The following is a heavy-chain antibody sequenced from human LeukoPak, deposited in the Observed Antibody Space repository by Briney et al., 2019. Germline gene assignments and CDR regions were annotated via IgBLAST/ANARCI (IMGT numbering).Heavy chain of an antibody. D-gene: IGHD5-12*01. Sequence: PGGSRRLSWAGPGFIFDDYGMNWVRQRPGKGLKWVSLISGDGATTHYADSVKGRFTISKDNYKNSLYLQMNSLRTDDTALYYCAKDTPYSGRVFDCWGQGTLVTVAS. CDR2: ISGDGATT. J-gene: IGHJ4*02. V-gene: IGHV3-43*02. CDR3: AKDTPYSGRVFDC. CDR1: GFIFDDYG.